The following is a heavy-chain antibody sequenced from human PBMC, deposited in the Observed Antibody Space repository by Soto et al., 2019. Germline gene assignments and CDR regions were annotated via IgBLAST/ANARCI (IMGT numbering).Heavy chain of an antibody. D-gene: IGHD1-1*01. J-gene: IGHJ5*02. CDR3: VRDGTKTLRDWFDP. Sequence: PAETLSLTCTVSGASISGFYWSWIRKSAGKGLEWIGRIYATGTTDYNPSLKNRVMMSVDTSKKQFSLKLRSVTAADTAVYYCVRDGTKTLRDWFDPWGQG. CDR1: GASISGFY. CDR2: IYATGTT. V-gene: IGHV4-4*07.